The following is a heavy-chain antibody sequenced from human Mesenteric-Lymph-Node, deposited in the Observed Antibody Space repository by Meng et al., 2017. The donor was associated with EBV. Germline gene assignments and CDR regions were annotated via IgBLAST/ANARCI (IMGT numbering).Heavy chain of an antibody. CDR1: GYTFTNYA. V-gene: IGHV1-46*01. J-gene: IGHJ4*02. CDR2: INPSGGST. CDR3: ARDGGWEVVVTAQDY. Sequence: QVQLVQSGSELKKPGASVKVSCKASGYTFTNYAINWVRQAPGQGLEWMGIINPSGGSTSYAQKFQGRVTMTRDTSTSTVYMELSSLRSEDTAVYYCARDGGWEVVVTAQDYWGQGTLVTVSS. D-gene: IGHD3-22*01.